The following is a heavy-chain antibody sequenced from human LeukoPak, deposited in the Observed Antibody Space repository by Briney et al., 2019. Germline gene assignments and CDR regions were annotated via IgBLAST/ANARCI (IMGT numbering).Heavy chain of an antibody. V-gene: IGHV3-53*01. CDR2: IYSGGST. J-gene: IGHJ4*02. D-gene: IGHD3-22*01. Sequence: GGSLRLSCAASGFTVSSNYMSWVRQAPGKGLECVSVIYSGGSTYYADSVKGRFTISRDNSKNTLYLQMNSLRAEDTAVYYCAQYYYDSSGYLSRGYWGQGTLVTVSS. CDR1: GFTVSSNY. CDR3: AQYYYDSSGYLSRGY.